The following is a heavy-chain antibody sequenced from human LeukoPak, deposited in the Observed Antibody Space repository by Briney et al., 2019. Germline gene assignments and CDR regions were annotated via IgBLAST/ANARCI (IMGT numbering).Heavy chain of an antibody. D-gene: IGHD3-22*01. V-gene: IGHV4-30-4*07. Sequence: SQTLSLTCAVSGGSISSGGYSWSWIRQPPGKGLEWIGYIYYSGSTNYNPSLKSRVTISVDTSKNQFSLKLSSVTAADTAVYYCARDANYYDSYAFDIWGQGTMVTVS. CDR2: IYYSGST. J-gene: IGHJ3*02. CDR3: ARDANYYDSYAFDI. CDR1: GGSISSGGYS.